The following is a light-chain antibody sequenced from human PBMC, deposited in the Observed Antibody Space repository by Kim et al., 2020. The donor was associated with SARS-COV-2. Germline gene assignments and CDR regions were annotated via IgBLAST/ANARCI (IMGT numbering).Light chain of an antibody. CDR2: GAS. CDR1: QSVSGN. Sequence: EIVMTQSPATLSVSPGERATLSCRASQSVSGNLAWYQQKPAQAPRLLIYGASTRATGIPARFSGSGSGTESTLTISSLQSEDFAVYYCQQYNNWPRTFGQGTKVDIK. CDR3: QQYNNWPRT. V-gene: IGKV3-15*01. J-gene: IGKJ1*01.